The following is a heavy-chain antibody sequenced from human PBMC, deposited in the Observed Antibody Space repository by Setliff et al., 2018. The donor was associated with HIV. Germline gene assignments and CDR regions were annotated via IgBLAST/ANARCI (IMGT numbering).Heavy chain of an antibody. D-gene: IGHD6-19*01. CDR3: ATELFIVVAGHTPTFDY. CDR1: GGTFNSYS. V-gene: IGHV1-69*06. Sequence: SVKVSCKASGGTFNSYSFSWVRQAPGDGLEWVGGIIPTFVTPNYAQKFQGRVTITADTSTDTAYMELSSLRSEDTAVYYCATELFIVVAGHTPTFDYWGQGTLVTVSS. J-gene: IGHJ4*02. CDR2: IIPTFVTP.